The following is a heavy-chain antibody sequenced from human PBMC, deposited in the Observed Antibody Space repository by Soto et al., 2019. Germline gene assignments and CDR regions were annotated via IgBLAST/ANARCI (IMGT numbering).Heavy chain of an antibody. J-gene: IGHJ3*02. CDR2: INHSGST. CDR1: GGSFSGYY. Sequence: SETLSLTCAVYGGSFSGYYWSWIRQPPGKGLEWIGEINHSGSTNYNPSLKSRVTISVDTSKNQFSLKLSSVTAADTAVYYCARGRVYYDLWSGDRSAAGAFAMWGQRKMVTV. CDR3: ARGRVYYDLWSGDRSAAGAFAM. D-gene: IGHD3-3*01. V-gene: IGHV4-34*01.